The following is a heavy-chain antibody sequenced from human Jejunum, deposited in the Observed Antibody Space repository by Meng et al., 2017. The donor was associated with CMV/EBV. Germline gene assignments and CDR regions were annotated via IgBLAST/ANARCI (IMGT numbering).Heavy chain of an antibody. V-gene: IGHV1-69*13. CDR1: GDSFSTQT. D-gene: IGHD1-14*01. Sequence: QGQLVPSRAEVKRPGSSVKVACKTSGDSFSTQTFSWVRQAPGQGLEWMGGLIAVFDKTKAAPRFQDRVTFTADESTSTAYMELSSLTFDDTAVYFCARGRRNEPLFDYWGQGTLVTVSS. CDR2: LIAVFDKT. J-gene: IGHJ4*02. CDR3: ARGRRNEPLFDY.